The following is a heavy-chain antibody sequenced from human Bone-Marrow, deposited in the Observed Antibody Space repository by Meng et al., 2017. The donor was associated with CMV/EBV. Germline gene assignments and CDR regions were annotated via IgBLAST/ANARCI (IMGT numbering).Heavy chain of an antibody. CDR1: GFTVSSNY. CDR3: AQGVDN. CDR2: IYSGGST. V-gene: IGHV3-53*01. J-gene: IGHJ4*02. D-gene: IGHD3-16*01. Sequence: GESLKISCAASGFTVSSNYMSWVRQAPGKGLEWVSVIYSGGSTYYADSVKGRFTISRDNSRKMLYLQMNNLRVEDTALYYCAQGVDNWGQGPLVTVFS.